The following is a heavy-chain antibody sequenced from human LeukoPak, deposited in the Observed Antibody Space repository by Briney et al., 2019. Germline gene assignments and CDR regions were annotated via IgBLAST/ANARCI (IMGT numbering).Heavy chain of an antibody. CDR2: ISSSSSYI. CDR3: ARDERSTIFAVVFYYMDV. CDR1: GFTFSSYS. Sequence: GGSLRLSCAASGFTFSSYSMNWVRQAPGKGLEWVSSISSSSSYIYYADSVKGRFTISRDNAKNSLYLQMNSLRAEDTAVYYCARDERSTIFAVVFYYMDVWGKGTTVTASS. V-gene: IGHV3-21*01. D-gene: IGHD3-3*01. J-gene: IGHJ6*03.